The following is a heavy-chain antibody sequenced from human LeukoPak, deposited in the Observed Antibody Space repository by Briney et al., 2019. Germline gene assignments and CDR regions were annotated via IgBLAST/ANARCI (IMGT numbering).Heavy chain of an antibody. CDR2: IYYSGST. CDR3: ARGQWLPVFDF. V-gene: IGHV4-59*01. D-gene: IGHD3-22*01. J-gene: IGHJ4*02. Sequence: SETLSLTCTVSGGSISSYYWSWIRQPPGKGLEWIGYIYYSGSTNYNPSLKSRVTISVDTSKNQFSLKRSSVTAADTAVYYCARGQWLPVFDFWGQGTLVTVSS. CDR1: GGSISSYY.